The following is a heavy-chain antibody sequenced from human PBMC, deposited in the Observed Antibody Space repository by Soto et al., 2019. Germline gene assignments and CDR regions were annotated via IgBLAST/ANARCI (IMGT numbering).Heavy chain of an antibody. V-gene: IGHV1-18*04. CDR3: AIYHLELFRFDY. Sequence: QIQLVQSGPEVKKPGASMKVSCKAYDFSFTSHGISWVRQAPGQGLEWMGWISLYNGNTNYAQQIQGRVTMTTDTSTSTAYMELRSLRSDDTAMYFCAIYHLELFRFDYWGQGTLVTVSS. CDR1: DFSFTSHG. D-gene: IGHD2-2*01. CDR2: ISLYNGNT. J-gene: IGHJ4*02.